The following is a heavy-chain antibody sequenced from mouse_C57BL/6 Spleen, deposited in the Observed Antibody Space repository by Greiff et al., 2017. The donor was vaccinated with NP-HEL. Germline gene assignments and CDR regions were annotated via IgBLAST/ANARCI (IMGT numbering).Heavy chain of an antibody. CDR2: ISSGSSTI. Sequence: EVKVEESGGGLVKPGGSLKLSCAASGFTFSDYGMHWVRQAPEKGLEWVAYISSGSSTIYYADTVKGRFTISRDNAKNTLFLQMTSLRSEDTAMYYCARGDYGTGFAYWGQGTLVTVSA. V-gene: IGHV5-17*01. CDR3: ARGDYGTGFAY. J-gene: IGHJ3*01. D-gene: IGHD1-1*01. CDR1: GFTFSDYG.